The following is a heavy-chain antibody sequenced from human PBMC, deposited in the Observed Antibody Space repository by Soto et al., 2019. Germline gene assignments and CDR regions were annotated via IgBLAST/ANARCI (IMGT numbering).Heavy chain of an antibody. D-gene: IGHD3-3*01. V-gene: IGHV3-49*03. Sequence: HPGGSLRLSCTASGFTFGDYATSWFRQAPGKGLEWVGFIRSKAYGGTTEYAASVKGRFTISRDDSKSIAYLQMNSLKTEDTAVYYCSRGQENEYDFWSGNPGLDDYWGQGTLVTVSS. CDR1: GFTFGDYA. J-gene: IGHJ4*02. CDR3: SRGQENEYDFWSGNPGLDDY. CDR2: IRSKAYGGTT.